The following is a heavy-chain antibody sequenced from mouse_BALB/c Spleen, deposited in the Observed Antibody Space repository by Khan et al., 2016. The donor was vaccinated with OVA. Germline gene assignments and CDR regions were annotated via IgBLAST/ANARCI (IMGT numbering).Heavy chain of an antibody. CDR2: VSTGGSYT. CDR3: ARVAYYYESARFAY. D-gene: IGHD1-1*01. Sequence: EVELVESGGDLVKPGGSLKLSCAASGFTFSTYGMSWVRQTPDKRLEWVATVSTGGSYTYYPDCVKGRFTISRDNAKNTLYLQMSGLKSEDTAMFSGARVAYYYESARFAYWGQGTLVTVSA. CDR1: GFTFSTYG. V-gene: IGHV5-6*01. J-gene: IGHJ3*01.